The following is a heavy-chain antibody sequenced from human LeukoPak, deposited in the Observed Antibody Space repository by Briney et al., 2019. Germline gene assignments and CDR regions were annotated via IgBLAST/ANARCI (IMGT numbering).Heavy chain of an antibody. V-gene: IGHV4-38-2*02. Sequence: RPSETLSLPCTVSGYSISGGYYWGWFRQPLGKGLEWIGSIYHTGTTYQNPSLKSRVTMSVDTSKNLFSLRVSSVTAADTAVYYCGRAPSGYGGDSGVSSFDYCGQGTLVTVSS. CDR2: IYHTGTT. CDR1: GYSISGGYY. J-gene: IGHJ4*02. D-gene: IGHD4-23*01. CDR3: GRAPSGYGGDSGVSSFDY.